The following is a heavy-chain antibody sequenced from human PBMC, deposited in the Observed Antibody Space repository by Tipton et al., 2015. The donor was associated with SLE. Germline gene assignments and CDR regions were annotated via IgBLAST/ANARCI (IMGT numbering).Heavy chain of an antibody. D-gene: IGHD5-18*01. J-gene: IGHJ4*02. CDR2: IYYSGST. V-gene: IGHV4-61*01. CDR3: ARDTAMAVDY. Sequence: LRLSCTVSGGSVSSGSYYWSWIRQPPGKGLEWIGYIYYSGSTNYNPSLKSRVTISVDTSKNQFSLKLSSVTAADTAVYYCARDTAMAVDYWGQGTLVTVSS. CDR1: GGSVSSGSYY.